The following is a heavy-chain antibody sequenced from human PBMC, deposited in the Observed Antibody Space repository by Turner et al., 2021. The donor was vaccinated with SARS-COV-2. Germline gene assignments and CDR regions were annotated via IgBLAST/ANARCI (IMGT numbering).Heavy chain of an antibody. CDR2: ISSSRRYI. CDR3: ARSPTTPGFYYDSSGYYTPYYFDY. J-gene: IGHJ4*02. D-gene: IGHD3-22*01. Sequence: EVQLVESGGGLVKPGGSLRLSCAASGFTFSSYSMNWVRQAPGKGLEWVASISSSRRYIYYADSVKGRFTISRDNAKNSLYLKMNSLRAEDTAVYYCARSPTTPGFYYDSSGYYTPYYFDYWGQGTLVTVSS. V-gene: IGHV3-21*01. CDR1: GFTFSSYS.